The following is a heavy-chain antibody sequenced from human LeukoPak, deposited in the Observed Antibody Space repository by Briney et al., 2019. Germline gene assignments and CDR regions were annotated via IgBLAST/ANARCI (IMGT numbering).Heavy chain of an antibody. CDR1: GYTFTGYY. D-gene: IGHD6-13*01. Sequence: GASVKVSCKASGYTFTGYYMHWVRQAPGQGLEWMGWINPNSGGTNYAQKFQGRVTMTTDTSTSTAYMELRSLRSDDTAVYYCARRTFSWYRDFDYWGQGTLVTVSS. J-gene: IGHJ4*02. CDR3: ARRTFSWYRDFDY. V-gene: IGHV1-2*02. CDR2: INPNSGGT.